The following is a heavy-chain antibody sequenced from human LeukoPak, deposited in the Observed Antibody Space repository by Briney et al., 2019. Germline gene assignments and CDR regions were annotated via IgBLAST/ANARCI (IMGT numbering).Heavy chain of an antibody. CDR3: ARELLEYYYGMGV. D-gene: IGHD1-1*01. Sequence: ASVKVSCKASGYTFTGYYMHWVRQAPGQGLEWMGWINPNSGGTNYAQKYQGRVTMTRDTSISTAYMELSRLRSDDTAVYYCARELLEYYYGMGVWGQGTTVTVSS. CDR2: INPNSGGT. CDR1: GYTFTGYY. V-gene: IGHV1-2*02. J-gene: IGHJ6*02.